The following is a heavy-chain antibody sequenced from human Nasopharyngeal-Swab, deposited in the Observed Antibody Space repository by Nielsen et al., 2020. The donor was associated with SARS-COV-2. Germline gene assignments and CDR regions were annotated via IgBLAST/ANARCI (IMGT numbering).Heavy chain of an antibody. CDR2: INHSGST. CDR3: ARAGIAAAGYYYYGMDV. V-gene: IGHV4-34*01. Sequence: SETLSLTCAVYGGSFSSYYWSWIRQPPGKGLEWIGEINHSGSTNYNPSLKSRVTISVDTSKNQFSLKLSSVTAADTAVYYCARAGIAAAGYYYYGMDVWGQGTTVTVSS. J-gene: IGHJ6*02. D-gene: IGHD6-13*01. CDR1: GGSFSSYY.